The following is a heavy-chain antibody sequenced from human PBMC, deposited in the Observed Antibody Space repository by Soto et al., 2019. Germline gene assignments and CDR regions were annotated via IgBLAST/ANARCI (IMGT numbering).Heavy chain of an antibody. J-gene: IGHJ3*02. V-gene: IGHV4-59*08. CDR1: GGSISSYY. CDR2: IYYSGST. CDR3: ARLDLRVRAFDI. D-gene: IGHD2-21*01. Sequence: SETLSLTCTVSGGSISSYYWSWIRQPPGKGLEWIGYIYYSGSTNYNPSLKSRVTISVDTSKNQFSLKLSSVTAADTAVYYCARLDLRVRAFDIWGQGTMVTVSS.